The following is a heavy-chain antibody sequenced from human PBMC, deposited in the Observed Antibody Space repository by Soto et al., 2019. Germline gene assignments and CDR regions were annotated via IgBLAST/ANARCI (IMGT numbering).Heavy chain of an antibody. CDR2: IYYSGST. CDR1: GGSISSSSYY. D-gene: IGHD1-26*01. J-gene: IGHJ4*02. CDR3: ARVTGYSGSYYFDY. V-gene: IGHV4-39*01. Sequence: SETLSLTCTVSGGSISSSSYYWGWIRQPPGKGLEWFGSIYYSGSTYYNPSLKSRVTISVDTSKNQFSLKLSSVTAADTAVYYCARVTGYSGSYYFDYWGQGTLVTVSS.